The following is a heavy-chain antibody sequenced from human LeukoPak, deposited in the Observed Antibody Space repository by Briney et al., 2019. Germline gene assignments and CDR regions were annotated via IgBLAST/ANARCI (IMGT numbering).Heavy chain of an antibody. Sequence: SETLSLTCTVSGGSINRGGYYWSWIRQHPGKGLEWIGYIYYSGNTYYNPSLKSRVSISMDTSKNQFSLELSSLTAADTAVYYCARGGGSDDFDFWGQGTLVTVSS. J-gene: IGHJ4*02. CDR2: IYYSGNT. CDR1: GGSINRGGYY. D-gene: IGHD1-26*01. CDR3: ARGGGSDDFDF. V-gene: IGHV4-31*03.